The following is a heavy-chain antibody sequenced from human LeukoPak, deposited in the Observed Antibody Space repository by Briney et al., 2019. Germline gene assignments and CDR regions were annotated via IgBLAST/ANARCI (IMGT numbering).Heavy chain of an antibody. V-gene: IGHV4-39*07. CDR1: GGSISSSTYF. J-gene: IGHJ3*02. D-gene: IGHD3-22*01. CDR3: ARGPYSYDSSGAFDI. CDR2: IYYSGST. Sequence: PSETLSLTCTVSGGSISSSTYFWGWIRQPPGKGLEWIGTIYYSGSTYYNPSLKSRVTISVDSSKNQFSLRLSSVTAADTAVYFCARGPYSYDSSGAFDIWGQGTMVTVSS.